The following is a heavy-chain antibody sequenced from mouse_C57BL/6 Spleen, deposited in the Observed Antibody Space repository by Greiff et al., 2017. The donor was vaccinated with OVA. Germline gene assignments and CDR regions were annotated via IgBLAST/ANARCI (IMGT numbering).Heavy chain of an antibody. V-gene: IGHV10-1*01. D-gene: IGHD2-1*01. CDR1: GFSFNTYA. CDR3: VRHDYYGNLYAMDY. J-gene: IGHJ4*01. CDR2: IRSKSNNYAT. Sequence: EVQLVESGGGLVQPKGSLKLSCAASGFSFNTYAMNWVRQAPGKSLEWVARIRSKSNNYATYYADSVKDRFTISRDDSESMLYLQMNNLKTEDTAMYYCVRHDYYGNLYAMDYWGQGTSVTVSS.